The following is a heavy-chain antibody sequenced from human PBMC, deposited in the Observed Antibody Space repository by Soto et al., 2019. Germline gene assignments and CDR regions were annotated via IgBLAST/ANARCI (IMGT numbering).Heavy chain of an antibody. V-gene: IGHV3-30*18. CDR3: EKSVSVGYSYGLFDY. Sequence: GGSLRLSCAASGFTFSSYAMHWVRQAPGKGLEWVAVISYDGSNKYYADSVKGRFTISRDNSKNTLYLQMKSLRAEDTAVYYCEKSVSVGYSYGLFDYWGQGTLVTVSS. D-gene: IGHD5-18*01. CDR1: GFTFSSYA. CDR2: ISYDGSNK. J-gene: IGHJ4*02.